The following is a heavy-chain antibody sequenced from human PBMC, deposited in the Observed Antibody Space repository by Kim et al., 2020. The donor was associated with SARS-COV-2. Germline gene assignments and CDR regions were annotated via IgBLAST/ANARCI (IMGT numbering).Heavy chain of an antibody. CDR1: GGTFSSYA. D-gene: IGHD1-26*01. Sequence: SVKVSCKASGGTFSSYAISWVRQAPGQGLEWMGGIIPIFGTANYAQKFQGRVTITADESTSTAYMELSSLRSEDTAVYYCARDRDSGSYYAFDIWGQGTMVTVSS. V-gene: IGHV1-69*13. J-gene: IGHJ3*02. CDR2: IIPIFGTA. CDR3: ARDRDSGSYYAFDI.